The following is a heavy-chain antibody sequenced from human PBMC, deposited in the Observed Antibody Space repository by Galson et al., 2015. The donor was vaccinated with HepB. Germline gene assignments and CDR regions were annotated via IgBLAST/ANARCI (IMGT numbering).Heavy chain of an antibody. Sequence: SLRLACAASGFTFSSYAMSWVRQAPGKGLEWVSAISGSGGSTYYADSVKGRFTISRDNSKNTLYLQMNSLRAEDTAVYYCAGYSYGHPNFDYWGQRTLVTVSS. CDR2: ISGSGGST. CDR3: AGYSYGHPNFDY. D-gene: IGHD5-18*01. V-gene: IGHV3-23*01. J-gene: IGHJ4*02. CDR1: GFTFSSYA.